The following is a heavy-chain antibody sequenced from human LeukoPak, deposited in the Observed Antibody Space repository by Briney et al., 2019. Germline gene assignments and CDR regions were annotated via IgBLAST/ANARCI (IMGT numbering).Heavy chain of an antibody. D-gene: IGHD2-15*01. V-gene: IGHV1-46*01. CDR3: AGAVVAEQKGGFDY. CDR2: INPSGGSA. J-gene: IGHJ4*02. CDR1: GYTFTNYY. Sequence: ASMKVSCKASGYTFTNYYTPWMRQAPGQGLEWMGIINPSGGSASYAQKFQGRVTMTRDTSTSTVYMELSSLRSEDTAVYYCAGAVVAEQKGGFDYWGQGTLVTVSS.